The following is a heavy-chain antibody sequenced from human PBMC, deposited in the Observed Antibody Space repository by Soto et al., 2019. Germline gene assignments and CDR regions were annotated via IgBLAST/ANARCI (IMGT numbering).Heavy chain of an antibody. CDR1: GGTFSSSS. CDR2: IIPIFGTA. Sequence: QVQLVQSGAEVKKPGSSVKVSCKASGGTFSSSSINWVRQAPGQGLEWMGEIIPIFGTANYAQKFQGRVTITADESTSTAYMALDSLRSEDTAVYYCARDGGRHSGGIDYWGQGTLVTVSS. D-gene: IGHD1-26*01. J-gene: IGHJ4*02. V-gene: IGHV1-69*01. CDR3: ARDGGRHSGGIDY.